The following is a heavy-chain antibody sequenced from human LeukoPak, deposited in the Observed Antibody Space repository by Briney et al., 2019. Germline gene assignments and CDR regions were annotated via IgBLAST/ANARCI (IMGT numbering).Heavy chain of an antibody. CDR2: IFYGGST. D-gene: IGHD5-18*01. CDR1: GGSVSSSSYH. V-gene: IGHV4-61*01. CDR3: ASHREGHLWPFDS. Sequence: PSETLSLTCTVSGGSVSSSSYHWTWIRQPPGQGLEWIVNIFYGGSTNYHPSRKSRVTTSVDTSKNQFSRELTYVTAADTAVYYCASHREGHLWPFDSGGQGTLVTVS. J-gene: IGHJ4*02.